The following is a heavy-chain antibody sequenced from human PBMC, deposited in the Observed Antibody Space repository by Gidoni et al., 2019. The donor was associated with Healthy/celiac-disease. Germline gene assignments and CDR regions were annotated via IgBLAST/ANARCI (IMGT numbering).Heavy chain of an antibody. D-gene: IGHD3-22*01. V-gene: IGHV4-34*01. CDR3: ARVVGGSGYSDY. CDR2: INHSGST. J-gene: IGHJ4*02. Sequence: QMQLQQWGAGLLKPSETLSLTCAVYGGSFSGYYWSWIRQPPGKGLEWIGEINHSGSTNYNPSLKSRVTISVDTSKNQFSLKLSSVTAADTAVYYCARVVGGSGYSDYWGQGTLVTVSS. CDR1: GGSFSGYY.